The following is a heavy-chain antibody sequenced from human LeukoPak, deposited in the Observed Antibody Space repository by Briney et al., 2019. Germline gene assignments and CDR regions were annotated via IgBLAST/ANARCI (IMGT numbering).Heavy chain of an antibody. CDR2: IKQDGSQK. J-gene: IGHJ4*02. CDR3: ASDAPAAGTQFDY. CDR1: GLTFSTYW. D-gene: IGHD6-13*01. V-gene: IGHV3-7*05. Sequence: GGSLRLSCAASGLTFSTYWMTWLRQAPGKGLEWVANIKQDGSQKYYVDSVKGRFTISRDNAKNSLYLQMNSLRAEDTAVYYCASDAPAAGTQFDYWGQGTLVTVSS.